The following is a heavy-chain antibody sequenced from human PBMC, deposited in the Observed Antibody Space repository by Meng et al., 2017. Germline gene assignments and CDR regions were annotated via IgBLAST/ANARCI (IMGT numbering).Heavy chain of an antibody. CDR2: IYYSGST. Sequence: QGQPQESGPGLVRPSETLSLTCTVSGGSVRSGSYYWSWSRQPPGKGLEWIGYIYYSGSTNYNPSLKSRVTISVDTSKNQFSLKLSSVTAADTAVYYCARDCSGGSCYSIGVWGQGTLVTVAS. CDR1: GGSVRSGSYY. CDR3: ARDCSGGSCYSIGV. D-gene: IGHD2-15*01. V-gene: IGHV4-61*01. J-gene: IGHJ4*02.